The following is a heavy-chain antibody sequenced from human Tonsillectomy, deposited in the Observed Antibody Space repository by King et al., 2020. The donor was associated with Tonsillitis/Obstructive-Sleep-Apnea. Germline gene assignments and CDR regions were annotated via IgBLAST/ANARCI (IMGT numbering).Heavy chain of an antibody. Sequence: QLVQSGGGLVQPGGSLRLSCAASGFTFSSYAMSWVRQAPGKGLEWVSAISGSGGSTYYADSVKGRFTISRDNSKNTLYLQMNSLRAEDTAVYYCAKALRLDIVVVVAATVLDYWGQGTLVTVSS. J-gene: IGHJ4*02. CDR2: ISGSGGST. D-gene: IGHD2-15*01. V-gene: IGHV3-23*04. CDR1: GFTFSSYA. CDR3: AKALRLDIVVVVAATVLDY.